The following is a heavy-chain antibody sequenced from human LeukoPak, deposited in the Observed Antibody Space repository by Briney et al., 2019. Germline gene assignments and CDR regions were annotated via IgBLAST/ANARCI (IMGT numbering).Heavy chain of an antibody. Sequence: PGRSLRLSCAASGFTFSSYAMHWVRQAPGKGLEWVAVISYDGSNKYYADSVKGRFTISRDNSKNTLYLQMNSLRAEDTAVYYCARVNLVSPTYYYGSGSYYHLWGQGTLVTVSS. CDR2: ISYDGSNK. CDR3: ARVNLVSPTYYYGSGSYYHL. CDR1: GFTFSSYA. J-gene: IGHJ5*02. D-gene: IGHD3-10*01. V-gene: IGHV3-30-3*01.